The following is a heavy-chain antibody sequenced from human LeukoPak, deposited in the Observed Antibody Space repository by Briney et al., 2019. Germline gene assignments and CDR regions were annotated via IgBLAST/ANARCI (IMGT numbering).Heavy chain of an antibody. CDR1: GFTFDDYA. Sequence: PGGSLRLSCAASGFTFDDYAMHWVRQAPGKGLEWVSGISWNSGSIGYADSVKGRFTISRDNAKNSLYLQMNSLRAEDTALYYWAKVYSSGWPNYFDYWGQGTLVTVSS. V-gene: IGHV3-9*01. J-gene: IGHJ4*02. D-gene: IGHD6-19*01. CDR3: AKVYSSGWPNYFDY. CDR2: ISWNSGSI.